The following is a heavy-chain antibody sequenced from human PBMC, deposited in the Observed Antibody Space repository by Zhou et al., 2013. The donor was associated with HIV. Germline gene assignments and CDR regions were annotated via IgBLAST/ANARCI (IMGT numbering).Heavy chain of an antibody. D-gene: IGHD6-6*01. CDR3: ARDLTAEYASSTFDF. Sequence: QGLLVQSGSEVKRPGSSVRVSCKASGGTFTNYAVTWVRQAPGQGLEWMGRLIPLVGRTDYAQKFQGRITITADKSTNTAYLTLTSLRSEDTALYFCARDLTAEYASSTFDFWGQGTLVIVSS. V-gene: IGHV1-69*04. CDR1: GGTFTNYA. CDR2: LIPLVGRT. J-gene: IGHJ4*02.